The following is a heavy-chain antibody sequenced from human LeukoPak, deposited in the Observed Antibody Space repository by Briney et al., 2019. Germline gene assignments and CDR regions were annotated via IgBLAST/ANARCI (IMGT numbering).Heavy chain of an antibody. J-gene: IGHJ5*02. CDR2: ISGSGGST. CDR1: GFTLSNYA. D-gene: IGHD1-14*01. Sequence: GGSLRLSCAASGFTLSNYAMSWVRQAPGKGLEWVSAISGSGGSTYYADSVKGRFTISRDNSKNTLYLQMNSLRAEDTAVYYCVPGGGSTWFDPWGQGTLVTVSS. CDR3: VPGGGSTWFDP. V-gene: IGHV3-23*01.